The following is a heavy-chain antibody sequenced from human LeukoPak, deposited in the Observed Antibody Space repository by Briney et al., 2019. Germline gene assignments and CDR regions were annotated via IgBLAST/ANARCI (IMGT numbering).Heavy chain of an antibody. D-gene: IGHD3-10*01. CDR3: ARGSNYGSGSYLLFDC. J-gene: IGHJ4*02. Sequence: ASVKVSCKASGYTFTSYDINWVRQATGQGLEWMGWMNPNSGNTGYAQKFQGRVTMTRNTSISTAYMELSSLRSEDTAVYYCARGSNYGSGSYLLFDCWGQGTLVTVSS. V-gene: IGHV1-8*01. CDR1: GYTFTSYD. CDR2: MNPNSGNT.